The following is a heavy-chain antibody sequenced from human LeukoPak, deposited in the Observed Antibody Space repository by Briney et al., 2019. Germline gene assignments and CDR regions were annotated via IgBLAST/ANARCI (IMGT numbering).Heavy chain of an antibody. CDR3: ARAGNHPRYSDSALDI. CDR1: GFTVSSNY. V-gene: IGHV4-34*01. Sequence: PGGSLRLSCAASGFTVSSNYMSWVRQAPGKGLEWIGEINHSGSTNYNPSLKSRVTISVDTSKNQFSLKLSSVTAADTAVYYCARAGNHPRYSDSALDIWGQGTMVTVSS. D-gene: IGHD5-12*01. CDR2: INHSGST. J-gene: IGHJ3*02.